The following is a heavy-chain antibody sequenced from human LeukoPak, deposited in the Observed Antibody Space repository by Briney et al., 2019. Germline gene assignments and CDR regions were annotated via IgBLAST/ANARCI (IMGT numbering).Heavy chain of an antibody. Sequence: GGSLRLSCAASGLTLRNFAMSWVRQAPGKGLEWVSSISISGDNTHYADSVKGRFTISRDNSKNTLYLQMNSLRAEDTAVYYCAKGIAVAGTSTAYGYYYGMDVWGQGTTVTVSS. D-gene: IGHD6-19*01. CDR3: AKGIAVAGTSTAYGYYYGMDV. CDR1: GLTLRNFA. J-gene: IGHJ6*02. CDR2: ISISGDNT. V-gene: IGHV3-23*01.